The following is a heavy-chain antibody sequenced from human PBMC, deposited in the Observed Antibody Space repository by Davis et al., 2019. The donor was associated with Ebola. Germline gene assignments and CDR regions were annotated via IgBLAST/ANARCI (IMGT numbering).Heavy chain of an antibody. D-gene: IGHD5-18*01. V-gene: IGHV3-33*01. Sequence: PGGSLRLSCAASGFTFSSYGMHWVRQAPAKGLEWVAVLWYDGSNKYYADSVKGRFTISRDNSKNTLYLQMNSLRAEDTAVYYCARDWGGRQSRWIQLWYYYGMDVWGQGTTVTVSS. CDR1: GFTFSSYG. J-gene: IGHJ6*02. CDR3: ARDWGGRQSRWIQLWYYYGMDV. CDR2: LWYDGSNK.